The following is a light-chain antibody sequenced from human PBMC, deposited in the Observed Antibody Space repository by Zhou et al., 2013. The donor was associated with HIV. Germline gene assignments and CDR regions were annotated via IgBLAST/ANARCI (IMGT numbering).Light chain of an antibody. Sequence: EIVLTQSPGTLSLSPGERATLSCRASQTVSGSYLAWYQQKPGQAPRLLIYDASSRATGIPGRFSGSGSGTDFTLTIGRLEPEDFAVYYCQHYGSSPPVTFGQGTRLEIK. J-gene: IGKJ5*01. CDR3: QHYGSSPPVT. CDR1: QTVSGSY. CDR2: DAS. V-gene: IGKV3-20*01.